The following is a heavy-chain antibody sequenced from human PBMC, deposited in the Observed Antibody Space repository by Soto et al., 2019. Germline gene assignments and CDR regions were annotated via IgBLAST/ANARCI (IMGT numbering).Heavy chain of an antibody. J-gene: IGHJ6*02. CDR3: ARVYGSYYYYGMDV. CDR1: GGSFSGYY. V-gene: IGHV4-34*01. CDR2: INHSGST. D-gene: IGHD4-17*01. Sequence: QVQLQQWGAGLLKPSETLSLTCAVYGGSFSGYYWSWIRQPPGKGLEWIGEINHSGSTNYNPSLKSRVTISVDTSKNQFSLKLSSVTAADTAVYYCARVYGSYYYYGMDVWGQGTTVTVSS.